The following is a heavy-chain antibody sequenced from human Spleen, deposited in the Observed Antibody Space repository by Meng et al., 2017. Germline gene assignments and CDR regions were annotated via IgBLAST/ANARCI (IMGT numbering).Heavy chain of an antibody. D-gene: IGHD4-23*01. J-gene: IGHJ4*02. V-gene: IGHV3-23*01. CDR3: AKDSGGNGGNFGFGY. Sequence: GESLKISCAASGFTFSSYEMNWVRQAPGKGLEWVSAISGSGGSTYYADSVKGRFTISRDNSKNTLYLQMNSLQAEDTAVYYCAKDSGGNGGNFGFGYWGQGTLVTVSS. CDR2: ISGSGGST. CDR1: GFTFSSYE.